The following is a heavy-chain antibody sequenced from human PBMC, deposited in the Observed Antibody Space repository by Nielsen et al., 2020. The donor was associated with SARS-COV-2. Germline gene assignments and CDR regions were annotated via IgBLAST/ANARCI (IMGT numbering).Heavy chain of an antibody. CDR3: ARLFKQWLAEDY. V-gene: IGHV4-59*08. CDR2: INYSGRT. Sequence: SETLSLTCTVSGGSISSHYWSWIRQPPEKGLQWTGYINYSGRTNYNPSLKSRVTISVDTSKNQFSLKLSSVTAADTAVYYCARLFKQWLAEDYWGQGTLVTVSS. J-gene: IGHJ4*02. D-gene: IGHD6-19*01. CDR1: GGSISSHY.